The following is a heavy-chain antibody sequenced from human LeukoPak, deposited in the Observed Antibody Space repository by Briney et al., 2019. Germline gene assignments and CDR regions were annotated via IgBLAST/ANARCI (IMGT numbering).Heavy chain of an antibody. V-gene: IGHV4-59*08. CDR3: ASLRYCSGGGCFPKYFQH. J-gene: IGHJ1*01. CDR2: VYYSGST. Sequence: PSETLSLTCTVSGGSISSYYWSWIRQPPGKGLEWIGYVYYSGSTNYNPSLKSRVTMSVATSKNQFSLKLSSVTAADTAVYYCASLRYCSGGGCFPKYFQHWGQGTLVTVSS. D-gene: IGHD2-15*01. CDR1: GGSISSYY.